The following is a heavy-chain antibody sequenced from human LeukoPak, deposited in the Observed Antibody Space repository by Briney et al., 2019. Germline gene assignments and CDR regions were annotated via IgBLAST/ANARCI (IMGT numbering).Heavy chain of an antibody. J-gene: IGHJ3*02. CDR1: GVTISSGSYY. Sequence: SETLTLTCTASGVTISSGSYYWSCIRQPAGKGREWIGRIYTSRSTNYNPSLKSRVTLSVDTSNNQFSLKMSSVTATDTAVYYCARVGSKDYYDSSGYYYGAFDIWGQGTMVTVSS. CDR3: ARVGSKDYYDSSGYYYGAFDI. V-gene: IGHV4-61*02. CDR2: IYTSRST. D-gene: IGHD3-22*01.